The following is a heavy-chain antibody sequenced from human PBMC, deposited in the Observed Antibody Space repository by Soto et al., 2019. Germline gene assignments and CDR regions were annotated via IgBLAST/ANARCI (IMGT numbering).Heavy chain of an antibody. D-gene: IGHD1-26*01. V-gene: IGHV3-30-3*01. CDR2: VSHDGIST. J-gene: IGHJ4*02. Sequence: QVQLVESGGGVVQPGRSLRLSCAASGFTFTNYPMHWVRQAPGKGLEWVAVVSHDGISTYYADSVKGRFTISRDNSKNTLYLQLNSLRTEDTAVFYCAREKTVGGIRLDNWGQGTLVTVSS. CDR3: AREKTVGGIRLDN. CDR1: GFTFTNYP.